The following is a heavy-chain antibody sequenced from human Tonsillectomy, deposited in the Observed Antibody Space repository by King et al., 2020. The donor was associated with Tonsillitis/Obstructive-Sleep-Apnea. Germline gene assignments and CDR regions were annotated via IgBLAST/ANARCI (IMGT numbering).Heavy chain of an antibody. Sequence: VQLVESGGGVVQPGRSLRLSCAASGFTFSSYAMHWVRQAPGKGLEWVAVISYDGSNKYYADSVKGRFTISRDNSKNTLYLQMNSLRAEDTAVYYCARDKGATSYYYGMDVWGQGTTVIVSS. D-gene: IGHD1-26*01. CDR3: ARDKGATSYYYGMDV. CDR2: ISYDGSNK. CDR1: GFTFSSYA. J-gene: IGHJ6*02. V-gene: IGHV3-30*04.